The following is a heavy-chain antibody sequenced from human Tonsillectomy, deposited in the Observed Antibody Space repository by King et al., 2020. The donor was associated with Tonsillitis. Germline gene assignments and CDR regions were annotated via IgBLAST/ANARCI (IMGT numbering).Heavy chain of an antibody. D-gene: IGHD6-13*01. CDR3: ARDRESSSWEFANYSYYMDV. V-gene: IGHV3-11*05. CDR2: ISSSSAYT. J-gene: IGHJ6*03. Sequence: VQLVESGGGLVKPGGSLRLSCAASGFTFGDYYMSWIRQAPGKGLEWVSYISSSSAYTYYADSVKGRFTISSDFARNSLYLQMNSLIAEDTAVYYCARDRESSSWEFANYSYYMDVWGKGTTVTVSS. CDR1: GFTFGDYY.